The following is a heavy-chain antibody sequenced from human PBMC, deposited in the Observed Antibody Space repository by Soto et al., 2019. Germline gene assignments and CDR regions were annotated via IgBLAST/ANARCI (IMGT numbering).Heavy chain of an antibody. CDR3: ARALPGGIKGTWFDP. J-gene: IGHJ5*02. D-gene: IGHD2-2*01. CDR1: GFTYSSYA. Sequence: EVQLLESGGGLVQPGGSLRLSCAASGFTYSSYAMSWVRQSPGKGLEWVAGITVSPTGTDYADSVKGRFTISRDNSKNALYLQRNSLRADDTAVYYCARALPGGIKGTWFDPWGQVTPVTVSS. CDR2: ITVSPTGT. V-gene: IGHV3-23*01.